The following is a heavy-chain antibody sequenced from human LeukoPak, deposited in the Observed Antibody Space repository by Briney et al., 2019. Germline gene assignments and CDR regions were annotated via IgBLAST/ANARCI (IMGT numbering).Heavy chain of an antibody. CDR3: ARDERAAAAGSEYYFDY. D-gene: IGHD6-13*01. Sequence: ASVKVSCGASGYTFSRYGISWVRQAPGQGLEWMGWISDSGNTNCAPKLQDRITLATDASTSTAYMELRSLKSDGTAVYYCARDERAAAAGSEYYFDYWGQGTLVTVSS. CDR2: ISDSGNT. CDR1: GYTFSRYG. J-gene: IGHJ4*02. V-gene: IGHV1-18*01.